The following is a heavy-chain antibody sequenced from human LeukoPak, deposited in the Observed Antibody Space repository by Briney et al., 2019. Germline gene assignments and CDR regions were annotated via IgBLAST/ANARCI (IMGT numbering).Heavy chain of an antibody. CDR1: GFTFSGYA. Sequence: PGRSLRLSCAASGFTFSGYAMHWVRQAPGKGLEWVAVISYDGTNKYYADSVKGRFTISRGNSKNTLYLQMNSLRAEDTAVYFCARVDYQLLLVNGMDVWGQGTTVTVSS. CDR2: ISYDGTNK. D-gene: IGHD2-2*01. V-gene: IGHV3-30-3*01. J-gene: IGHJ6*02. CDR3: ARVDYQLLLVNGMDV.